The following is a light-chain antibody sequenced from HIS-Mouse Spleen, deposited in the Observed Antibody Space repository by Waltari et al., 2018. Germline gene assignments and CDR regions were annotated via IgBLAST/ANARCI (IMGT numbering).Light chain of an antibody. Sequence: SYELTQPPSVSVSPGQTASITCSGDKLWDKYACWYQQKPGQSPVLVIYQDSKRPSGIPERFSGSNSGNTATLTIRGTQAMDEADYYCQAWDSSYSVFGGGTKLTVL. CDR2: QDS. V-gene: IGLV3-1*01. CDR3: QAWDSSYSV. CDR1: KLWDKY. J-gene: IGLJ2*01.